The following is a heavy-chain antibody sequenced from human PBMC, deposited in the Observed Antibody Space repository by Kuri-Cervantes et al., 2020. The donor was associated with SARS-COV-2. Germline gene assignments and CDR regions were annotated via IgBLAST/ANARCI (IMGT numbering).Heavy chain of an antibody. CDR3: AKESWYEDSRLGYFDL. V-gene: IGHV3-30-3*01. CDR1: GFTFSSYA. Sequence: GGSLRLSCAASGFTFSSYAMHWVRQAPGKGLEWVAVISYDGSNKYYADSVKGRFIISRDNSKNTLYLQMNSLRAEDTAVYYCAKESWYEDSRLGYFDLWGRGTLVTVSS. D-gene: IGHD2-15*01. CDR2: ISYDGSNK. J-gene: IGHJ2*01.